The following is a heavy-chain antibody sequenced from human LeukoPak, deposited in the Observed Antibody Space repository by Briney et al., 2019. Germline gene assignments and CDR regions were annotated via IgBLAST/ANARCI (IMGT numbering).Heavy chain of an antibody. CDR3: ARGAGGWYSHFDY. J-gene: IGHJ4*02. V-gene: IGHV1-46*01. D-gene: IGHD6-19*01. Sequence: ASVKVSCKASGYTFTSNYMHWARQAPGQGLEWMGIINPSGGSTNYAQKFQGRLIMTRYTSTSTVYMELSSLRSEDTALYYCARGAGGWYSHFDYWGQGTLVTVSS. CDR2: INPSGGST. CDR1: GYTFTSNY.